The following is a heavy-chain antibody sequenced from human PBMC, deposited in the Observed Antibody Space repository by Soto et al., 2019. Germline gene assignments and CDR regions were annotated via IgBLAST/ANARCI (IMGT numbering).Heavy chain of an antibody. Sequence: QITLNESGPTLVKPTETLTLTCTFSGFSLSTSGVGVGWIRQSPGKAPEWLALIYWDDEKRYSASLKSRLTISKDTSKNQVVLTMANSDPADTATYHCAHRVLRTVFGLVTTTAIYFDFWGQGTPVAVSS. CDR3: AHRVLRTVFGLVTTTAIYFDF. CDR2: IYWDDEK. CDR1: GFSLSTSGVG. V-gene: IGHV2-5*02. J-gene: IGHJ4*02. D-gene: IGHD3-3*01.